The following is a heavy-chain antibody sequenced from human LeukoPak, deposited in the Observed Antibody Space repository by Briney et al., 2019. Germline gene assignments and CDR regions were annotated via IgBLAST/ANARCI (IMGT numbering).Heavy chain of an antibody. CDR3: ARGFQAAGPFDY. J-gene: IGHJ4*02. CDR2: INHSGST. Sequence: SETLSLTCAVYGGSFSGYYWSWIRQPPGKGLEWIGEINHSGSTNYNPSLKSRVTISVDTSKNQFSLKLGSVTAADTAVYYCARGFQAAGPFDYWGQGTLVTVSS. V-gene: IGHV4-34*01. D-gene: IGHD6-13*01. CDR1: GGSFSGYY.